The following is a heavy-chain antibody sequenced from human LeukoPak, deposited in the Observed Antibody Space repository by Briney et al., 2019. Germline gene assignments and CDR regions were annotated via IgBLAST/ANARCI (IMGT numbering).Heavy chain of an antibody. V-gene: IGHV1-8*03. D-gene: IGHD5-12*01. CDR1: GYTFTSYD. CDR2: MNPNSGNT. J-gene: IGHJ2*01. CDR3: ARDLVDIVATTRVWYFDL. Sequence: ASVKVSCKASGYTFTSYDINWVRQATGQGLEWMGWMNPNSGNTGYAQKFQGRVTITRNTSISTAYMELSSLRSEDTAVYYCARDLVDIVATTRVWYFDLWGRGTLVTVSS.